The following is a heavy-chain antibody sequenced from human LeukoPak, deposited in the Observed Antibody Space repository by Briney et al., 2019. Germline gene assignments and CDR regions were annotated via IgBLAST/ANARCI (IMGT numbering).Heavy chain of an antibody. CDR1: GFTFSSYW. J-gene: IGHJ5*02. CDR2: IKQDGSEK. CDR3: ARDDCSSISCYHNWFDP. V-gene: IGHV3-7*01. D-gene: IGHD2-2*01. Sequence: GGSLRLSCAASGFTFSSYWMSWVRQAPGKGLEWVANIKQDGSEKYYMDSVKGRFTISRDNAKNSLYLQMNSLRAEDTAVYYCARDDCSSISCYHNWFDPWGQGTLVTVSS.